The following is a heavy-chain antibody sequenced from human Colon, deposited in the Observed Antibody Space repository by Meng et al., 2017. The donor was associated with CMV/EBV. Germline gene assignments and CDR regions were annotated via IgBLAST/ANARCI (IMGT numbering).Heavy chain of an antibody. CDR2: LRSSGKST. Sequence: GGSLRLSCTVSGFTFSNYAMSWVRQAPGKGLEWVAALRSSGKSTYYADSVKGRFTVSRDNSKNTLYLQMNSLRAEDTAVYYCTKCQGVSECSNWLDPWGQGTLVTVSS. V-gene: IGHV3-23*01. CDR1: GFTFSNYA. CDR3: TKCQGVSECSNWLDP. J-gene: IGHJ5*02. D-gene: IGHD3-3*01.